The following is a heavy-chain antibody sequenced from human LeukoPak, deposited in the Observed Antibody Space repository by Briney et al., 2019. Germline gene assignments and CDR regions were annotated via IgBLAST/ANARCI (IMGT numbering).Heavy chain of an antibody. J-gene: IGHJ3*02. CDR1: GGSISSGSYY. V-gene: IGHV4-61*02. CDR2: IYTSGST. CDR3: ARSWGIFGVVRYAFDI. Sequence: PSETLSLTCTVSGGSISSGSYYWSWIRQPAGKGLEWIGRIYTSGSTYYNPSLKSRVTISVDTSKNQFSLKLSSVTAADTAVYYCARSWGIFGVVRYAFDIWGQGTMVTVSS. D-gene: IGHD3-3*01.